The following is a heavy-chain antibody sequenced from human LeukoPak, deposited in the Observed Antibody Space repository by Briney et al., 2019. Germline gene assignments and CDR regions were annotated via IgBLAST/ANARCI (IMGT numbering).Heavy chain of an antibody. Sequence: SETLSLTCTVSGGSISGYYWSWIRQPPGKGLEWIGYIYYSGSTKYNPSLKSRVTMSVDTSRNQFSLKLSSVTAADTAVYYCARGGLENGYHSNDGFDIWDQGTMVTVSS. D-gene: IGHD3-22*01. CDR1: GGSISGYY. CDR3: ARGGLENGYHSNDGFDI. CDR2: IYYSGST. J-gene: IGHJ3*02. V-gene: IGHV4-59*01.